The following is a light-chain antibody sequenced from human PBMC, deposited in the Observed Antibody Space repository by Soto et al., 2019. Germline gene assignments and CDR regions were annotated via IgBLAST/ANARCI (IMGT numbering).Light chain of an antibody. Sequence: TQSLATLSLSTGERATLFCRASQTITSRYLAWYQQRPGQAPRLLIYGASSRATGIPDRFSGSGSGTDFTLTISRLEPEDFAVYYCRQYGSWFGHRSIVDI. J-gene: IGKJ3*01. CDR3: RQYGSW. CDR2: GAS. V-gene: IGKV3-20*01. CDR1: QTITSRY.